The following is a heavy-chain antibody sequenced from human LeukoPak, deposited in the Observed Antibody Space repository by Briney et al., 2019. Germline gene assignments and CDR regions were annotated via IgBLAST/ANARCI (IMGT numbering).Heavy chain of an antibody. V-gene: IGHV1-3*01. D-gene: IGHD3-16*02. CDR1: GYTFTSYA. J-gene: IGHJ3*02. CDR2: INAGNGNT. CDR3: ARIVITFGGVIVPDDAFDI. Sequence: ASVKVSCKASGYTFTSYAMHWVRQAPGQRLEWMGWINAGNGNTKYSQKFQGRVTITRDTSASTAYMELSSLRSEDTAVYYCARIVITFGGVIVPDDAFDIWGQGTMVTVSS.